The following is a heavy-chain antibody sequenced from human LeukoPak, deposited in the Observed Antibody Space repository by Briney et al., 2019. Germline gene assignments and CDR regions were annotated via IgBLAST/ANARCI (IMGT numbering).Heavy chain of an antibody. CDR3: ASRLSWAGTGPFDY. CDR1: GFTFSSCG. D-gene: IGHD3/OR15-3a*01. CDR2: ISSRSNYI. J-gene: IGHJ4*02. Sequence: PGGSLRLSCAASGFTFSSCGMNWVRQAPGKGLEWVSSISSRSNYIYYADSVKGRFTISRDNAKNSLYLQMNSLRAEDTAVYYCASRLSWAGTGPFDYWGQGTLVTVSS. V-gene: IGHV3-21*01.